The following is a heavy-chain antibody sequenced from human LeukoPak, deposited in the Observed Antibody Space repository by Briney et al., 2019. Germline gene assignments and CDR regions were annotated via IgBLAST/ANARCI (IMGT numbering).Heavy chain of an antibody. CDR2: IFHGGTT. CDR3: ARWLRLGDYFDY. Sequence: SETLSLTCTVSGYSITSSYFWGWIRQPPGKGLEWIGSIFHGGTTYYNPSLKSRVTISVDTSKNQFSLKLSSVTAADTAVYYCARWLRLGDYFDYWGQGTLVTVSS. CDR1: GYSITSSYF. D-gene: IGHD3-16*01. J-gene: IGHJ4*02. V-gene: IGHV4-38-2*02.